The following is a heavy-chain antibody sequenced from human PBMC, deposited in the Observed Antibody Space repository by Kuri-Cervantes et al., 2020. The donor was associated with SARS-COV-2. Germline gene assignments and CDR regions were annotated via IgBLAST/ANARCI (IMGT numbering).Heavy chain of an antibody. CDR2: IYYSGST. CDR1: GGSFSGYS. CDR3: AREEVYYYYYMDV. Sequence: SQTLSLTCAVYGGSFSGYSWGWIRQPPRKGLEWIGYIYYSGSTYYNPSLKSRVTISVDTSKNQFSLKLSSVTAADTAVYYCAREEVYYYYYMDVWGKGATVTVSS. V-gene: IGHV4-30-4*07. J-gene: IGHJ6*03.